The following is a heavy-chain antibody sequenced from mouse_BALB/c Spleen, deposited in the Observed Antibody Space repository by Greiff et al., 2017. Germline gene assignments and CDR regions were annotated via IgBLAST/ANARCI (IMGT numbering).Heavy chain of an antibody. CDR2: IWAGGST. D-gene: IGHD2-2*01. CDR3: ARYGYDETY. J-gene: IGHJ3*01. Sequence: VQLQQSGPGLVAPSQSLSITCTVSGFSLTSYGVHWVRQPPGKGLEWLGVIWAGGSTNYNSALMSRLSISKDNSKSQVFLKMNSLQTDDTAMYYCARYGYDETYWGQGTLVTVSA. CDR1: GFSLTSYG. V-gene: IGHV2-9*02.